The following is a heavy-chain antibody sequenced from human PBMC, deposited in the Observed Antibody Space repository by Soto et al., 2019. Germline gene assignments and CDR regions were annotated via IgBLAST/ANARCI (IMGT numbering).Heavy chain of an antibody. CDR3: ARNSKGSCTRTSCDDWCDP. D-gene: IGHD2-2*01. J-gene: IGHJ5*02. CDR2: ISAYNANT. Sequence: VQLVQSGAEVKKHGASGKVSCKASGYTFTSYGISWVRQAPGQGLEWMGWISAYNANTNYAQKLQGRVTMTTDTSTSTAYMERRSRRSDDTAVYYLARNSKGSCTRTSCDDWCDPCGQGTLVTVSS. V-gene: IGHV1-18*01. CDR1: GYTFTSYG.